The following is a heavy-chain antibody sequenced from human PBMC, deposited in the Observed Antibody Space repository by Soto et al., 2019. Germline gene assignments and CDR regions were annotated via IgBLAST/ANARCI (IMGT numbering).Heavy chain of an antibody. V-gene: IGHV3-13*01. CDR1: ACTIGSCN. CDR2: LGTAGET. Sequence: AHACTIGSCNVHLIRKATGKCLECVSGLGTAGETYCPGTVKGRFTISRENAKNTLYLQRNSLKAKDTAVYYCAKDFDAYSSGRYGMDVWGQGTTVTLSS. D-gene: IGHD6-19*01. J-gene: IGHJ6*02. CDR3: AKDFDAYSSGRYGMDV.